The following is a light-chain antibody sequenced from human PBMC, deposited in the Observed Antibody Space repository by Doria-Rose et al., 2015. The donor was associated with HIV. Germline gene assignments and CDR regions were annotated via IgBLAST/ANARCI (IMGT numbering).Light chain of an antibody. CDR1: QSFSSTY. Sequence: TQSPGTLSLSPGERATLSCRASQSFSSTYLAWYQQKPGQAPSLLTYDGSTRATGIPNRFSASGSGTDFTLTINRLEPVDFALYYCHQYGTSWTFGQGTKVEI. CDR3: HQYGTSWT. CDR2: DGS. J-gene: IGKJ1*01. V-gene: IGKV3-20*01.